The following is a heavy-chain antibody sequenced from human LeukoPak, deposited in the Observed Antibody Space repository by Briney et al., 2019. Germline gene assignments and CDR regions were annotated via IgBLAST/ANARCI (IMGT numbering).Heavy chain of an antibody. D-gene: IGHD3-22*01. CDR1: GFTFDDYA. Sequence: PGGSLRLSCAASGFTFDDYAMHWVRQAPGKGLERVSGISWNSGSIGYADSVKGRFTISRDNAKNSLYLQMNSLRAEDTALYYCAKDGGGDYYDSSGYYYWGQGTLVTVSS. V-gene: IGHV3-9*01. CDR2: ISWNSGSI. CDR3: AKDGGGDYYDSSGYYY. J-gene: IGHJ4*02.